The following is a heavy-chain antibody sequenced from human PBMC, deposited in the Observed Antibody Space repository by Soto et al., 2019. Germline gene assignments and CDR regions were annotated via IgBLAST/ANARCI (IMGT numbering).Heavy chain of an antibody. Sequence: PSETLSLTCAVYGGSFSCYYWSWIRQPPGKGLEWIGEINHSGSTNYNPSLKSRVTISVDTSKNQFSLKLSSVTAADTAVYYCARGGWNYIPIDYWGQGTLVTVSS. CDR3: ARGGWNYIPIDY. V-gene: IGHV4-34*01. CDR2: INHSGST. J-gene: IGHJ4*02. CDR1: GGSFSCYY. D-gene: IGHD1-7*01.